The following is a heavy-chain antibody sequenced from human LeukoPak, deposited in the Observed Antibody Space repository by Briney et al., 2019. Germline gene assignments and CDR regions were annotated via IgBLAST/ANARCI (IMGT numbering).Heavy chain of an antibody. CDR3: ARVAWQQLYFQH. V-gene: IGHV4-39*01. CDR2: IYYSGST. CDR1: GGSISSSSYY. D-gene: IGHD6-13*01. J-gene: IGHJ1*01. Sequence: PSETLSLTCTVSGGSISSSSYYWGWIRQPPGKGLEWIGSIYYSGSTYYNPSLKSRVTISVDTPKNQFSLKLSSVTAADTAVYYCARVAWQQLYFQHWGQGTLVTVSS.